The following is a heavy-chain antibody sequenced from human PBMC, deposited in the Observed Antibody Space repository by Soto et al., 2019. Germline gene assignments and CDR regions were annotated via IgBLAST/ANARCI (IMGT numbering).Heavy chain of an antibody. D-gene: IGHD6-19*01. CDR3: ARDKRGGYSSGWSWLDY. CDR1: GGSISSGGYY. J-gene: IGHJ4*02. CDR2: IYYSGST. Sequence: PSETLSLTCTVSGGSISSGGYYWSWIRQHPGKGLEWIGYIYYSGSTYYNPSLKSRVTISVDTSKNQFSLKLSSVTAADTAVYYCARDKRGGYSSGWSWLDYWGQGTLVTVSS. V-gene: IGHV4-31*03.